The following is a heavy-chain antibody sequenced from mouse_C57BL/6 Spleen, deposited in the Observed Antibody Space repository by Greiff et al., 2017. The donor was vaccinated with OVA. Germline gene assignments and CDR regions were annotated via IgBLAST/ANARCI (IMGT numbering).Heavy chain of an antibody. CDR1: GFTFSDFY. D-gene: IGHD2-4*01. J-gene: IGHJ1*03. CDR3: ARDAGRLRRDWYFDV. V-gene: IGHV7-1*01. CDR2: SRNKANDYTT. Sequence: EVMLVESGGGLVQSGRSLRLSCATSGFTFSDFYMEWVRQAPGKGLEWIAASRNKANDYTTEYSASVKGRFIVSRDTSQSSLYLQMNALRAEDTAIYYCARDAGRLRRDWYFDVWGTGTTVTVSS.